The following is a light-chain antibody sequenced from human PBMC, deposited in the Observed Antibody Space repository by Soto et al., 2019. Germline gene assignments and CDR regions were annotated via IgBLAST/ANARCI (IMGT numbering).Light chain of an antibody. CDR2: DVS. Sequence: QPASVSGSPGQSITISCTGTSSDVGGYNYVSWYQQHPGKAPKLMIYDVSNRPSGVSNRFSGSKSGNTASLTISGLQAEDEADYYCNSYTSSSFPYVFGTGTKLTVL. V-gene: IGLV2-14*03. CDR3: NSYTSSSFPYV. CDR1: SSDVGGYNY. J-gene: IGLJ1*01.